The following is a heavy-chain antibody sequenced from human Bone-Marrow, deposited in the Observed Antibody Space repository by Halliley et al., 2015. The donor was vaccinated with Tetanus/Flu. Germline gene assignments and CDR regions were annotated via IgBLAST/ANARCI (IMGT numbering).Heavy chain of an antibody. CDR3: ARGGVVVTASYAFDI. V-gene: IGHV3-53*01. J-gene: IGHJ3*02. Sequence: SAGSTDSAHSVKARSPISRDISKTTVFLQMISLRAEDTAVFYCARGGVVVTASYAFDIWGLGTMVTVSS. D-gene: IGHD2-21*02. CDR2: SAGST.